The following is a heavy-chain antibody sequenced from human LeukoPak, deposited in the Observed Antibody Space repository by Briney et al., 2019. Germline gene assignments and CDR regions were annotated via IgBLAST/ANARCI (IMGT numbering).Heavy chain of an antibody. J-gene: IGHJ4*02. D-gene: IGHD3-10*01. V-gene: IGHV3-48*03. CDR3: ARCSPYYYGSGSRPDY. CDR2: ISSSGSTI. Sequence: GGSLRLSCAASGFTFSSYEMNWVRQAPGKGLEWVSYISSSGSTIYYADSVKGRFTISRDNAKNSLYLQMNSLRAEDTAVYYCARCSPYYYGSGSRPDYWGQGTLVTVSS. CDR1: GFTFSSYE.